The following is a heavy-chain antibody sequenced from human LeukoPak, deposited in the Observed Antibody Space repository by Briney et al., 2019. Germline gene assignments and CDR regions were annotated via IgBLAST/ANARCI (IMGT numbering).Heavy chain of an antibody. V-gene: IGHV3-33*01. CDR1: GFTFSNYG. CDR2: IWYDGSNK. CDR3: ARAGYGDPHFDF. J-gene: IGHJ4*02. Sequence: GGSVRLSCAASGFTFSNYGMHWVRQAPGKGLEWVAAIWYDGSNKYYGDSVKGRFTISRDNYKNTLYLQMNSLRAEDTAAYYCARAGYGDPHFDFWGQGTLVTVSS. D-gene: IGHD4-17*01.